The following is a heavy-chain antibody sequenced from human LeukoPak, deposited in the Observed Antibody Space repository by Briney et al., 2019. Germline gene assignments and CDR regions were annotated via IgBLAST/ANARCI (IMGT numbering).Heavy chain of an antibody. CDR2: ISHSGST. Sequence: SETLSLTCTVSGGSISSGTYYWSWIRQTPGKGLEWIGYISHSGSTNYNPSLKSRVTISVDTSKNQFSLKLSSVTAADTAVYYCARPQQLGGWFDPWGQGTLVTVSS. D-gene: IGHD6-13*01. V-gene: IGHV4-30-2*01. CDR1: GGSISSGTYY. J-gene: IGHJ5*02. CDR3: ARPQQLGGWFDP.